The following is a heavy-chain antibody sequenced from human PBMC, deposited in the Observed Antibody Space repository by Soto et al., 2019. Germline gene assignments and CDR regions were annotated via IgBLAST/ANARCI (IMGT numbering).Heavy chain of an antibody. D-gene: IGHD1-26*01. V-gene: IGHV3-33*01. CDR1: GFTFSNYA. J-gene: IGHJ4*02. CDR2: VWYDGGNK. CDR3: ARGGAGRYMYYFDY. Sequence: QVQLVESGGGVVQPGRSLGLSCTASGFTFSNYAMHWVRQAPGKGLEWVAVVWYDGGNKYYADSVQGRFTISRDNSDNILYLQMNVPRGEDTAVYDCARGGAGRYMYYFDYWGQGTLVTVSS.